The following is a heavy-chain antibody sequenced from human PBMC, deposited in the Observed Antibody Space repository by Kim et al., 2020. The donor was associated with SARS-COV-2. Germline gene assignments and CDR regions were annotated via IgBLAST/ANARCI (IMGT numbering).Heavy chain of an antibody. V-gene: IGHV3-48*02. CDR3: VRERMGGAFDI. Sequence: GGSLRLSCATSGFTFSAYDMNWVRRAPGKGLEWLSVITKNGTTIYYANSVKGRFTISRDNAKNSLYLQMNSLRDEDTALYYCVRERMGGAFDIWGQGTMVTVSS. CDR1: GFTFSAYD. D-gene: IGHD3-16*01. CDR2: ITKNGTTI. J-gene: IGHJ3*02.